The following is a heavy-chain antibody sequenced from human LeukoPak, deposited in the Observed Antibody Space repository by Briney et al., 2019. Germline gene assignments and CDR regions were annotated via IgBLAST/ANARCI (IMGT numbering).Heavy chain of an antibody. V-gene: IGHV1-2*02. Sequence: GASVNVSYTASGYTFIDYYMHWVRQAPGQGREWMGWSNLNSGGTNYAQKLQGRVTMTTDTSTSTAYMELRSLRSDDTAVYYCAREREYYYDSSGPILDAFDIWGQGTMVTVSS. J-gene: IGHJ3*02. CDR1: GYTFIDYY. CDR3: AREREYYYDSSGPILDAFDI. CDR2: SNLNSGGT. D-gene: IGHD3-22*01.